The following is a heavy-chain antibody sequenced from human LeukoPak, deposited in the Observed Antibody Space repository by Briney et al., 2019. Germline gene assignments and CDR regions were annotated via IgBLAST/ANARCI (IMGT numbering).Heavy chain of an antibody. V-gene: IGHV4-34*01. CDR3: ARHVIGLFSSDY. CDR1: GGSFSGYY. CDR2: INHSGST. J-gene: IGHJ4*02. Sequence: SETLSLTCAVYGGSFSGYYWSWIRQPPGKGLEWIGEINHSGSTNYNPSLKSRVTISVDTSKNQFSLKLSSVTAADTAVYYCARHVIGLFSSDYWGQGTLVTVSS. D-gene: IGHD2-15*01.